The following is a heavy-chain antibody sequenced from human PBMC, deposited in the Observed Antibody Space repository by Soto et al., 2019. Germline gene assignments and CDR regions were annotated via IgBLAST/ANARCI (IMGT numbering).Heavy chain of an antibody. V-gene: IGHV1-8*01. CDR1: GYTFTDYD. D-gene: IGHD2-21*02. Sequence: QVQVVQSRAEVKKPGASVKVSCKTSGYTFTDYDINWVRQATGQGLEWRGWVSPGNGNAGYAPQFQGRVTMTSDTAISTVYMELSSLTSEDTAVYFCEVTTGFWGQGTMITVSS. J-gene: IGHJ4*02. CDR3: EVTTGF. CDR2: VSPGNGNA.